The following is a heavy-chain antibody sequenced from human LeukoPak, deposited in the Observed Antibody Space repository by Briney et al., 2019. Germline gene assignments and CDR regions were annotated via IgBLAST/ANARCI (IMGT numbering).Heavy chain of an antibody. Sequence: GGALRLSCAASGFTFSRDRMHWVRQTPGKGLLWVSRIISDGSYTTYADSVKSRFTISRDNAKNSLYLQMNSLRAEDTAVYYCARGPAAAVIGRFDPWGQGTLVTVSS. CDR1: GFTFSRDR. CDR3: ARGPAAAVIGRFDP. D-gene: IGHD6-25*01. J-gene: IGHJ5*02. CDR2: IISDGSYT. V-gene: IGHV3-74*03.